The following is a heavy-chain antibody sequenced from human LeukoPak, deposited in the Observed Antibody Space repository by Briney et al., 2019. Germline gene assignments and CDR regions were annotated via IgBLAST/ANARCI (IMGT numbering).Heavy chain of an antibody. Sequence: SETLSLTCSVSGGSISGYYWSWIRQPTGKGLEWIGQIYYSGSTKYNPSLKSRVIISVDTSKNQFSLKLSSVTAADTALYYCARDGTIPLWGQGTLVTVSS. D-gene: IGHD1-14*01. V-gene: IGHV4-59*01. J-gene: IGHJ4*02. CDR3: ARDGTIPL. CDR2: IYYSGST. CDR1: GGSISGYY.